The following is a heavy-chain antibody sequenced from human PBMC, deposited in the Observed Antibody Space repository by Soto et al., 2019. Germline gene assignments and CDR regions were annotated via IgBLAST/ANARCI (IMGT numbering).Heavy chain of an antibody. D-gene: IGHD5-18*01. CDR3: ARRIQLRAYNYYGMDV. J-gene: IGHJ6*02. V-gene: IGHV4-39*01. CDR1: GGSISSSSYY. Sequence: SETLSLTCTVSGGSISSSSYYWGWIRQPPGKGLEWIGSIYYSGSTYYNPSLKSRVTISVDTSKNQFYLKLSSVTAADTAVYYCARRIQLRAYNYYGMDVWGQGTRVTVSS. CDR2: IYYSGST.